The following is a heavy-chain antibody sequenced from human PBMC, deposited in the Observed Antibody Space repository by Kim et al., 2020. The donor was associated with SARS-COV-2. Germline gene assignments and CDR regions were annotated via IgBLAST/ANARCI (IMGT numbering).Heavy chain of an antibody. CDR1: GYSFTSYW. D-gene: IGHD2-2*01. CDR2: IYPGDSDT. CDR3: ARLGGDFVVVPVKNWFDP. V-gene: IGHV5-51*01. Sequence: GESLKISCKGSGYSFTSYWIGWVRQMPGKGLEWMGIIYPGDSDTRYSPSFQGQVTISADKSISTAYLQWSSLKASDTAMYYCARLGGDFVVVPVKNWFDPWGQGTLVTVSS. J-gene: IGHJ5*02.